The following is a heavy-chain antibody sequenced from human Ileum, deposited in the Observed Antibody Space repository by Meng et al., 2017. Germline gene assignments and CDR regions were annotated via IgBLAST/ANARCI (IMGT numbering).Heavy chain of an antibody. CDR1: GDRFTTYW. Sequence: GESLKISCKGSGDRFTTYWIGWARQMPGKGLEWMGIICPDDSDTQYSPTFQGQVTISADKSTNTAYLQWSSLKASDTAMYFCGGLARDTRYYGDFDWGQGTRVTVSS. J-gene: IGHJ4*02. V-gene: IGHV5-51*01. D-gene: IGHD2-21*01. CDR3: GGLARDTRYYGDFD. CDR2: ICPDDSDT.